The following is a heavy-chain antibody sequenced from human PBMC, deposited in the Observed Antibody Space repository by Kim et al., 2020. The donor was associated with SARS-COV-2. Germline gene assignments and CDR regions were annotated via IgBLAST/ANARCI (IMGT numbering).Heavy chain of an antibody. D-gene: IGHD5-12*01. CDR1: GFTFSSYG. V-gene: IGHV3-30*18. CDR2: ISYDGSNK. J-gene: IGHJ4*02. Sequence: GGSLRLSCAASGFTFSSYGMHWVRQAPGKGLEWVAVISYDGSNKYYADSVKGRFTISRDNSKNTLYLQMNSLRAEDTAVYYCAKEGKEATINVWGQGTLVTVSS. CDR3: AKEGKEATINV.